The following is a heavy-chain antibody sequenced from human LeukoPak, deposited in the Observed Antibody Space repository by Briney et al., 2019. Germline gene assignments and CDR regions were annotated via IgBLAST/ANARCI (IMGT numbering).Heavy chain of an antibody. Sequence: PSETLSLTCTVSGGSISSYYWSWIRQPPGKGLEWIGYIYYSGSTNYNPSLKSRVTISVDTSKNQFSLKLSSVTAADTAVYYCARDSSSSWYWTEWGSGAFDIWGQGTMVTVFS. CDR2: IYYSGST. CDR3: ARDSSSSWYWTEWGSGAFDI. V-gene: IGHV4-59*01. CDR1: GGSISSYY. J-gene: IGHJ3*02. D-gene: IGHD6-13*01.